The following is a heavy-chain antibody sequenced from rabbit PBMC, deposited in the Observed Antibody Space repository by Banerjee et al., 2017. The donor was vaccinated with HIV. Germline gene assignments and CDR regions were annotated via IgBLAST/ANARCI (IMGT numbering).Heavy chain of an antibody. CDR2: IDVTSIRT. J-gene: IGHJ4*01. CDR1: GFSFSSSYY. V-gene: IGHV1S40*01. CDR3: ARWDADSGYWNNFNL. D-gene: IGHD8-1*01. Sequence: QSLEESGGGLVQPEGSLTLTCTASGFSFSSSYYMCWVRQAPGKGLEWLACIDVTSIRTWYASWVNGRFTISKTSSTTVTLQMTSLTGADTATYFCARWDADSGYWNNFNLWGQGTLVTVS.